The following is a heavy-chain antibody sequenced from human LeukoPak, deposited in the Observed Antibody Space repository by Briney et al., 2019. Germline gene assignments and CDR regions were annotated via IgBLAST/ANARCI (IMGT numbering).Heavy chain of an antibody. V-gene: IGHV4-39*02. D-gene: IGHD2-21*01. Sequence: SETLSLTCTVSGGSISSSNYYWGWIRQPPGKGLEWIGSIYYSGSTYYNPSLKSRVTISVDTSKNQFSLKLSSVTAADTAVYYCARERHIASDSFDIWGPGTLVTVSS. CDR2: IYYSGST. CDR1: GGSISSSNYY. CDR3: ARERHIASDSFDI. J-gene: IGHJ3*02.